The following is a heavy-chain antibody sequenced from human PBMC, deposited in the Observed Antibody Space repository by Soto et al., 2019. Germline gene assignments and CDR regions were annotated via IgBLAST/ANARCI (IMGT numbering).Heavy chain of an antibody. J-gene: IGHJ6*02. CDR3: ARAGVWDCSGGSCYSPYYYYYGMDV. V-gene: IGHV3-30-3*01. Sequence: PVGSLRLSCAASGFTFSSYAMHWVRQAPGKGLEWVAFISYDGSNKYYADSVKGRFTISRDNSKNTLYLQMNSLRAEDTAVYYCARAGVWDCSGGSCYSPYYYYYGMDVWGQGTTVTVSS. CDR2: ISYDGSNK. D-gene: IGHD2-15*01. CDR1: GFTFSSYA.